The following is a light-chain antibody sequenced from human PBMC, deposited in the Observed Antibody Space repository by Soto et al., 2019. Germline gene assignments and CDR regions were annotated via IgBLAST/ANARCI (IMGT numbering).Light chain of an antibody. Sequence: DIQMTQSPSSLSASVGDRVTITCRASQSITNYLNWYQQKPGKAPKLIMYAISTLQSGVPSRFGGNGSGTEFTLTISSLQTDDFATYYCQQSYSIPYTFDQGTKVDIQ. CDR2: AIS. CDR3: QQSYSIPYT. V-gene: IGKV1-39*01. CDR1: QSITNY. J-gene: IGKJ2*01.